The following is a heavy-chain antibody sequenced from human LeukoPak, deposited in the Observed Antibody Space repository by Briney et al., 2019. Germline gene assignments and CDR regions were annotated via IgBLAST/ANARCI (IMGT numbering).Heavy chain of an antibody. D-gene: IGHD4-17*01. Sequence: SQTLSLTCTVSGGSISSGDYYWSWIRQPPGKGLEWIGYIYYSGSTYYNPSLKSRVTISVDTSKNQFSLKLSSVTAADTAVYYCARVATVTTGYFDYWGQGTLVTVSS. CDR2: IYYSGST. CDR1: GGSISSGDYY. CDR3: ARVATVTTGYFDY. J-gene: IGHJ4*02. V-gene: IGHV4-30-4*01.